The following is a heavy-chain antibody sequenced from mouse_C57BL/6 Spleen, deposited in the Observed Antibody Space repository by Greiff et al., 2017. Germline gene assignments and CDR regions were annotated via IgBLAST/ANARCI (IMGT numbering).Heavy chain of an antibody. J-gene: IGHJ2*01. V-gene: IGHV1-50*01. CDR3: ATSNFSFDY. Sequence: VQLQQSGAELVKPGASVKLSCKASGYTFTSYWMQWVKQRPGQGLEWIGEIDPSDSYTNYNQKFKGKATLTVDTSSSTAYMQLSSLTSEDSAVYYCATSNFSFDYWGQGTTLTVSS. CDR2: IDPSDSYT. CDR1: GYTFTSYW. D-gene: IGHD2-5*01.